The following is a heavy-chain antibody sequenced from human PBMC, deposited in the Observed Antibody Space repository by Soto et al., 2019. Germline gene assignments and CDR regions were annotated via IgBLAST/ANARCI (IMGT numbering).Heavy chain of an antibody. CDR1: GYTFTGYY. CDR2: INPNSGGT. V-gene: IGHV1-2*02. D-gene: IGHD2-15*01. CDR3: ARYPKNRGCDVVVVVAATQARYYYYGMDV. J-gene: IGHJ6*02. Sequence: ASVKVSCKASGYTFTGYYMHWVRQAPGQGLEWMGWINPNSGGTNYAQKFQGRVTMTRDTSISTAYMELSRLRSDDTAVYYCARYPKNRGCDVVVVVAATQARYYYYGMDVWGQGTTVTVYS.